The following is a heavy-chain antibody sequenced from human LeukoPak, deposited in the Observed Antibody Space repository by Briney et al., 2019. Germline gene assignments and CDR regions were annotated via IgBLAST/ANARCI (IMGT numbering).Heavy chain of an antibody. Sequence: PGGSLRLSCAASGFTFSSYVMHWVRQAPGKGLEWVAVIWYDGSNKYYADSVKGRFTISRDNSKNTLYLQMNSLRAEDTAVYYCARDNYYDSSGYYPYDAFDIWGQGTMVTVSS. CDR2: IWYDGSNK. CDR1: GFTFSSYV. CDR3: ARDNYYDSSGYYPYDAFDI. V-gene: IGHV3-33*01. J-gene: IGHJ3*02. D-gene: IGHD3-22*01.